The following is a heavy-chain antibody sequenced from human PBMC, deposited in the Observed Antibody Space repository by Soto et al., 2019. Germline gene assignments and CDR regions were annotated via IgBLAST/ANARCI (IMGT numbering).Heavy chain of an antibody. CDR1: GGTFGNSA. CDR3: ARDGDPQSAFWSGPLGGGRFDP. D-gene: IGHD3-3*01. J-gene: IGHJ5*02. Sequence: QVQLVQSGAEVKKPGSSVNVSCKTSGGTFGNSAVTWVRQAPGQGLEWLGGIVPMFGTANYAQKFQGRVTIAADASTTTAYMELNSLKTDDTAVYYCARDGDPQSAFWSGPLGGGRFDPWGQGTLVTVSS. CDR2: IVPMFGTA. V-gene: IGHV1-69*12.